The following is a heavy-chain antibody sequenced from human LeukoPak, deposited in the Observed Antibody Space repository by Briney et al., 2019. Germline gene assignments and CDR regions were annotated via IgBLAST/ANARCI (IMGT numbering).Heavy chain of an antibody. CDR1: GYTFTGYY. J-gene: IGHJ4*02. CDR3: ARDLPGWLPFDH. Sequence: ASVKVSCKASGYTFTGYYMHWVRQAPGQGLEWMGWINPNSGGTNYAQKFQGRVTMTRDTSISTVYMELSRLRSDDMAVCYCARDLPGWLPFDHWGQGTLVTVSS. D-gene: IGHD5-12*01. V-gene: IGHV1-2*02. CDR2: INPNSGGT.